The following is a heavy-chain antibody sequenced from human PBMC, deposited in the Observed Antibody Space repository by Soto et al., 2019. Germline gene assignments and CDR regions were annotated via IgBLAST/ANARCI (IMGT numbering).Heavy chain of an antibody. CDR3: ATDSSGSARRTYYYYYGMDV. J-gene: IGHJ6*02. CDR1: GFTFSSYA. CDR2: ISGSGGST. V-gene: IGHV3-23*01. D-gene: IGHD6-19*01. Sequence: GGSLRVSCAASGFTFSSYAMSWVRQSPGKGLEWVSAISGSGGSTYYADSVKGRFTISRDNSKNTLYLQMNSLRAEDTAVYYCATDSSGSARRTYYYYYGMDVWGQGTTVTVSS.